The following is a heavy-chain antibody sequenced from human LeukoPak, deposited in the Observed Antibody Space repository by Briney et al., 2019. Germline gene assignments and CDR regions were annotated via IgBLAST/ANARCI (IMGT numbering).Heavy chain of an antibody. CDR3: ARARGYSYGYVPGLDY. CDR1: GYTFTSYY. J-gene: IGHJ4*02. D-gene: IGHD5-18*01. V-gene: IGHV1-46*01. CDR2: INPSGGST. Sequence: ASVKVSCKASGYTFTSYYMHWVRQAPGQGLEWRGVINPSGGSTSYAQKFQGRVTMTRDTSTSTVYMELSSLRSEDTAVYYCARARGYSYGYVPGLDYWGQGTRVTVSS.